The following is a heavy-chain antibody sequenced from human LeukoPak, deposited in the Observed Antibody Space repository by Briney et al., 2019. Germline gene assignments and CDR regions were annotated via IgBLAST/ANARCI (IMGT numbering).Heavy chain of an antibody. CDR2: INSDGSST. Sequence: GGSLRLSCAASGFTFSSYWMPWVRQAPGKGLVWVSRINSDGSSTNYADSVKGRFTISRDNAKNTPYLQMNSLRAEDTAVYYCARWHYGSGSYYIGFDYWGQGTLVTVSS. J-gene: IGHJ4*02. CDR1: GFTFSSYW. CDR3: ARWHYGSGSYYIGFDY. V-gene: IGHV3-74*01. D-gene: IGHD3-10*01.